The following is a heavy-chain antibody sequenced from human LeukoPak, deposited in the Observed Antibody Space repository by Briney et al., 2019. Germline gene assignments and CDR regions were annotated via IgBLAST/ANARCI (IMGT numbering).Heavy chain of an antibody. CDR3: AGRWRGTLDY. CDR1: GTFVSGFY. V-gene: IGHV4-4*09. CDR2: IYSTGTT. Sequence: SETLSLTCTVSGTFVSGFYWTWIRQPPGKGLEWIGFIYSTGTTSYNSSLQSRVTISVDTSKNQFSLKLKSVIAADMAIYYCAGRWRGTLDYWGRGTLVAVSS. D-gene: IGHD5-24*01. J-gene: IGHJ4*02.